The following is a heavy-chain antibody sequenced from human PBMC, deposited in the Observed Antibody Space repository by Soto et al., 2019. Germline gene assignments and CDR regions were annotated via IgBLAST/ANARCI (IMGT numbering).Heavy chain of an antibody. CDR2: MNPNSGNT. D-gene: IGHD3-3*01. Sequence: ASVKVSCKASGYTFTSYDINWVRQATGQGLEWMGWMNPNSGNTGYAQKFQGRVTMTRNTSISTAYMELSSLRSEDTAVYYCARGLRITIFGVVPYWGKGTLVTVAS. CDR3: ARGLRITIFGVVPY. V-gene: IGHV1-8*01. CDR1: GYTFTSYD. J-gene: IGHJ4*02.